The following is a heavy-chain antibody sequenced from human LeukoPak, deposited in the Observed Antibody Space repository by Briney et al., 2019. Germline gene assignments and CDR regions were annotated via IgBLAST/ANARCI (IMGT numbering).Heavy chain of an antibody. CDR1: GGSISSYY. Sequence: SETLSLTCTVSGGSISSYYWSWIRQPPGKGLECIGYIYYSGSTNYNPSLKSRVTISVDTSKNQFSLKLSSVTAADTAVYYCARDRYDFWSGYYSDYWGQGTLVTVSS. D-gene: IGHD3-3*01. V-gene: IGHV4-59*01. CDR3: ARDRYDFWSGYYSDY. CDR2: IYYSGST. J-gene: IGHJ4*02.